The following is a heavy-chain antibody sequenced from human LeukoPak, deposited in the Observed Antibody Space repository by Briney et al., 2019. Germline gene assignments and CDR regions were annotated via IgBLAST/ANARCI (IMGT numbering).Heavy chain of an antibody. CDR2: IYYSGST. D-gene: IGHD3-22*01. Sequence: SETLSLTCTVSGGSISSYYWSWIRQPPGKGLEWIGYIYYSGSTNYNPSLKSRVTIPVDTSKNQFSLKLSSVTAADTAVYYCARWTPYYYDSSGSPRGAFDIWGQGTMVTVSS. CDR3: ARWTPYYYDSSGSPRGAFDI. V-gene: IGHV4-59*01. CDR1: GGSISSYY. J-gene: IGHJ3*02.